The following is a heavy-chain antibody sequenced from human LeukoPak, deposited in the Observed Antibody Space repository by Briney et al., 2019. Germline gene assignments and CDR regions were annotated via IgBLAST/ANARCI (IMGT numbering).Heavy chain of an antibody. D-gene: IGHD6-19*01. CDR3: ASSGIAVAGTWFDY. J-gene: IGHJ4*02. CDR1: GGSFSGYY. CDR2: INHSGST. Sequence: NTSETLSLTCAVYGGSFSGYYWSWIRQPPGKGLEWIGEINHSGSTNYNPSLKSRVTISVDTSKNQFSLKLSSVTAADTAVYYCASSGIAVAGTWFDYWGQGTLVTVSS. V-gene: IGHV4-34*01.